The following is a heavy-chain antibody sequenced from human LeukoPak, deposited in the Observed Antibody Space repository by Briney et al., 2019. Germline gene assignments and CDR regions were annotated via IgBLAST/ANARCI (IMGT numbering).Heavy chain of an antibody. CDR1: GYTLTELS. V-gene: IGHV1-24*01. J-gene: IGHJ6*03. Sequence: ASVKVSCKVSGYTLTELSMHWVRQAPGKGLEWMGGFDPEDGETIYAQKFQGRVTMTRDMSTSTVYMELSSLRSEDTAVYYCARNGDIAAAGPDNYYYYYMDVWGKGTTVTVSS. CDR3: ARNGDIAAAGPDNYYYYYMDV. D-gene: IGHD6-13*01. CDR2: FDPEDGET.